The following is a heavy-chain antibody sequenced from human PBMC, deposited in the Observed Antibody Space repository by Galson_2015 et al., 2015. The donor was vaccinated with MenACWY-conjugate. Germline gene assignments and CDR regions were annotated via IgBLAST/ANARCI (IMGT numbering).Heavy chain of an antibody. Sequence: GTLFLTRPVSGGPPSTRGYYLTWVRQPPGEGLEWIGLIYDSGATKYNPSLKGRVTISLDTSKNQVSLKLSSVTAADTAVYYCAREFSYWGQGTLVTVSS. J-gene: IGHJ4*02. V-gene: IGHV4-61*08. CDR1: GGPPSTRGYY. CDR2: IYDSGAT. D-gene: IGHD2/OR15-2a*01. CDR3: AREFSY.